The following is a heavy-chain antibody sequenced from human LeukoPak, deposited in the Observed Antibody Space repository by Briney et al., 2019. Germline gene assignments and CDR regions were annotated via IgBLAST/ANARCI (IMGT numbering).Heavy chain of an antibody. D-gene: IGHD3-10*01. Sequence: GGPLTLLCAAWGYPFNPYWMSGPPRSRGRGRVWVPHIKQDGTKKYYVDSFKGRFTISRDNAKNSLYLQMNSLRVEDTAVYYCAKVANYYYGSETYYFFEHWGQGPPVTASS. CDR1: GYPFNPYW. CDR2: IKQDGTKK. CDR3: AKVANYYYGSETYYFFEH. J-gene: IGHJ4*02. V-gene: IGHV3-7*01.